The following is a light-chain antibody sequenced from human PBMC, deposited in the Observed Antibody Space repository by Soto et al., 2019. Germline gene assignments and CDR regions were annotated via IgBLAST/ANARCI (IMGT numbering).Light chain of an antibody. CDR1: NIGSKG. V-gene: IGLV3-21*04. J-gene: IGLJ2*01. CDR3: QVWDSGSAHVV. CDR2: SDT. Sequence: SYELTQPPSVSVVPGKTASISCGGNNIGSKGVHWYQQKPGQAPVLVIYSDTDRPPVIPERFSGSNSANLATLTISRVEAGDEADYYCQVWDSGSAHVVFGGGTQLTVL.